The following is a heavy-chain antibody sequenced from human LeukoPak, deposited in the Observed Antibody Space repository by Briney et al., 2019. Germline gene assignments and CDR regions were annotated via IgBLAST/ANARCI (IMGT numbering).Heavy chain of an antibody. CDR3: AREDDDWGPNTLDV. D-gene: IGHD7-27*01. CDR2: IDSGSGNI. Sequence: GGSLRLSCAASGFTFSSHSMNWVRQAPGKGLEWLSYIDSGSGNIYYRDSVKGRFTISRGNAQDSLYLQMDSLRDEDTAVYYCAREDDDWGPNTLDVWGQGTVVTVSS. V-gene: IGHV3-48*02. J-gene: IGHJ3*01. CDR1: GFTFSSHS.